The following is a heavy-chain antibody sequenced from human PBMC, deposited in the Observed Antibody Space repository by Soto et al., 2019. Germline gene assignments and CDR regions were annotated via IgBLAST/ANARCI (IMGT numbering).Heavy chain of an antibody. CDR1: GYIFTTYS. Sequence: QIQLVQSGSEVRMPGASVKVSCKASGYIFTTYSITWVRQAPGQGLEWMGWVSASNGKTNYAQKFEDRVTMTTDTSTTTAYMELRSLRSDDTAVYYCVREAFGVKASWFDPWGQGTLVTVSS. V-gene: IGHV1-18*01. D-gene: IGHD3-10*01. CDR2: VSASNGKT. CDR3: VREAFGVKASWFDP. J-gene: IGHJ5*02.